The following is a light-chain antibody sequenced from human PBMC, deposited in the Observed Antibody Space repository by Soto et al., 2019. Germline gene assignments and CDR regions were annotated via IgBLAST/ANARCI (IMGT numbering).Light chain of an antibody. CDR2: EVS. J-gene: IGLJ2*01. CDR3: TSYTSRSIWL. V-gene: IGLV2-18*02. CDR1: SSDVGSYNR. Sequence: QSVLTQPPSVSGSPGQSVTISCTGTSSDVGSYNRVSWYQQPPGTAPKLLIYEVSNRPSGVPDRFSGTKSGNTAPLTIAGLPAEEEAYYYCTSYTSRSIWLFGGGTKLTVL.